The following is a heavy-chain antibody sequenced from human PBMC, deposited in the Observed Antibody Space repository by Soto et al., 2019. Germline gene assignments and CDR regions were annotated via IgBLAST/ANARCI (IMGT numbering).Heavy chain of an antibody. CDR1: GGSISSGGYY. J-gene: IGHJ5*02. V-gene: IGHV4-31*03. CDR2: IYYSGST. CDR3: ARSVFP. Sequence: QVQLQESGPGLVKPSQTLSLTCTVSGGSISSGGYYWSWIRQHPGKGLEWIGYIYYSGSTYYNPSLXSXXTLSVATSKNHFSLKLSSVTAAATAVYYCARSVFPWGQGTLVTVSS.